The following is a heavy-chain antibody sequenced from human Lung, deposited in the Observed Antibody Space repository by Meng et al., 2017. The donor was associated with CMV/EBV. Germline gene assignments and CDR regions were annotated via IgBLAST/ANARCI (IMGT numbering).Heavy chain of an antibody. J-gene: IGHJ6*02. D-gene: IGHD4-11*01. CDR3: ARLVTNPYYYYGMDV. Sequence: SXTLSLXCAVYGGSFSGYYWSWIRQPPGKGLEWIGEINHSGSTNYNPSLKSRVAISVDTSKNQFSLKLSSVTAADTAVYYCARLVTNPYYYYGMDVWGQGTTVTVSS. CDR1: GGSFSGYY. CDR2: INHSGST. V-gene: IGHV4-34*01.